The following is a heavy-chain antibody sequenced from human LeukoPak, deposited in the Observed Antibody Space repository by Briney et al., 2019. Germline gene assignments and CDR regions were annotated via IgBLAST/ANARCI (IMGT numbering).Heavy chain of an antibody. V-gene: IGHV1-18*01. CDR2: ISAYNGNT. D-gene: IGHD3-10*01. CDR1: GYTSTSYG. J-gene: IGHJ5*02. Sequence: ASVKVSCKASGYTSTSYGISWVRHAPGQGLEWMGGISAYNGNTNYAQKLQGRVTMTTDTSTSTAYMELRSLRSDDTAVYYCARVTSVGGSGSYYNWFDPWGQGTLVTVSS. CDR3: ARVTSVGGSGSYYNWFDP.